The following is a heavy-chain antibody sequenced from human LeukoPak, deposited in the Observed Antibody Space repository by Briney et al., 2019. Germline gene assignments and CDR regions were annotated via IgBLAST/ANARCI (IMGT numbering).Heavy chain of an antibody. V-gene: IGHV1-69*06. J-gene: IGHJ4*02. D-gene: IGHD3-16*02. CDR1: GGTFSSYA. CDR3: ARDSMLITFGGVIVNTQYFDY. CDR2: IIPIFGTA. Sequence: GASVKVSCKASGGTFSSYAISWVRQAPGQGLEWMGGIIPIFGTANYAQKFQGRVTITADKSTSTAYMELRSLRSEDTAVYYCARDSMLITFGGVIVNTQYFDYWGQGTLVTVSS.